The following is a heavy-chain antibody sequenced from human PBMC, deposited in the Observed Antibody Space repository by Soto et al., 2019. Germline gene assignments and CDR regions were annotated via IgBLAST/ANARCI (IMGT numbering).Heavy chain of an antibody. D-gene: IGHD4-4*01. V-gene: IGHV1-2*04. J-gene: IGHJ6*03. CDR1: GYTFTGYY. CDR2: INPNSGGT. CDR3: ARGTTVATVFYYYYYIDV. Sequence: QVQLVQSGAEVKKPGASVKVSCKTSGYTFTGYYMHWVRQAPGQGLEWMGWINPNSGGTNYAQKFQGWVTMTRDTSISTAYMELSSLRSDDTAVYYCARGTTVATVFYYYYYIDVWGKGTTVTVSS.